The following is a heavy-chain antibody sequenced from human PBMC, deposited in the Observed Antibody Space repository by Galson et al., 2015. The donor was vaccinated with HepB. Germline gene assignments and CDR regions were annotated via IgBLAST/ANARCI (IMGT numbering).Heavy chain of an antibody. CDR3: ARGLNTTVTTFLNARFNYYYYYYGMDV. J-gene: IGHJ6*02. CDR1: GFTFSSYS. CDR2: ISSSSSYI. Sequence: SLRLSCAASGFTFSSYSMNWVRQAPGKGLEWVSSISSSSSYIYYADSVKGRFTISRDNAKNALYLQMNSLRAEDTAVYYCARGLNTTVTTFLNARFNYYYYYYGMDVWGQGTTVTVSS. D-gene: IGHD4-17*01. V-gene: IGHV3-21*01.